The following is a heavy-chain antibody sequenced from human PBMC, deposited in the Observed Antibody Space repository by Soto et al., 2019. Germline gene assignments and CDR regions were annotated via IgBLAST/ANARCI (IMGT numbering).Heavy chain of an antibody. D-gene: IGHD3-9*01. V-gene: IGHV3-15*01. Sequence: GWSLRLSCAASGFTFSGAWMTWVRQAPGKGPEWVGLIKSKADGETTHYAAPVEGRFTISRDDSKSTLSLQMNSLKVEDTAVYYCVTDVPNDIYPYDYWGQGTLVTVSS. CDR3: VTDVPNDIYPYDY. CDR2: IKSKADGETT. J-gene: IGHJ4*02. CDR1: GFTFSGAW.